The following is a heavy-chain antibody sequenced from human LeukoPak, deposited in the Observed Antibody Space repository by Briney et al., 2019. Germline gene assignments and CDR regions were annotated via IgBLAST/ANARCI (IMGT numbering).Heavy chain of an antibody. CDR2: TWHDGSNE. Sequence: PGRSLRLSCAASGFSFSNHAMHWVRQAPGKGLEWVARTWHDGSNENYADSVKGRFTMSSDISKNTLYLQMNSLRVEDTAVYYCARDRSGSYCIDYWGQGTLVTVSS. D-gene: IGHD3-10*01. J-gene: IGHJ4*02. V-gene: IGHV3-30*04. CDR1: GFSFSNHA. CDR3: ARDRSGSYCIDY.